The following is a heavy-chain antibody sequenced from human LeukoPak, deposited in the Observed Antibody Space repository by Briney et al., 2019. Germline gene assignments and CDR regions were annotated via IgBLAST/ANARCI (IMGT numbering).Heavy chain of an antibody. J-gene: IGHJ5*02. D-gene: IGHD6-13*01. CDR1: GGTFSSHG. CDR2: IIPIFGTA. V-gene: IGHV1-69*06. CDR3: ARGRPTTSIAAAGVNWFDP. Sequence: GASVKVSCKASGGTFSSHGISWVRQAPGQGLEWMGGIIPIFGTANYAQKFQGRVTVTADKSTSTAYMELSSLRSEDTAVYYCARGRPTTSIAAAGVNWFDPWGQGTLVTVSS.